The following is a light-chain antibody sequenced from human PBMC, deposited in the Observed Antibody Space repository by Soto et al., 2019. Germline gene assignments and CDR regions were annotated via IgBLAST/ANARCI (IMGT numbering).Light chain of an antibody. J-gene: IGLJ2*01. CDR1: SSDVGGYHY. CDR3: CSYAGSYTLV. Sequence: QSVLTQPRSVSGSPGQSVTLSCTGTSSDVGGYHYVSWYQHHPGKAPKIIIYDVNKRPSGVPDRFSGSKSGNTASLTISGLQTEDAADYYCCSYAGSYTLVFGGGTQLTVL. V-gene: IGLV2-11*01. CDR2: DVN.